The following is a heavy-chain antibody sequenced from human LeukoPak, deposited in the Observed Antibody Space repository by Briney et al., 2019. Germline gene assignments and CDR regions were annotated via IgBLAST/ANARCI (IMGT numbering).Heavy chain of an antibody. D-gene: IGHD5-24*01. V-gene: IGHV4-31*03. CDR3: ARDRDGYNSIDP. CDR1: GGSISSGGCY. Sequence: SETLSLTCTVSGGSISSGGCYWSWIRQYPGKGLEWIGYIYSSGSTYYNPSLKSRLTMSVVTSKNQFSLDLSSVTAADTVVYYCARDRDGYNSIDPWGQGILVTVSS. J-gene: IGHJ5*02. CDR2: IYSSGST.